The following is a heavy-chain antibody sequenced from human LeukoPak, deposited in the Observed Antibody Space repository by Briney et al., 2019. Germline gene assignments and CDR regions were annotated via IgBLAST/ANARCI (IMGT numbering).Heavy chain of an antibody. V-gene: IGHV1-2*02. CDR3: ARGRRGVVPAAKNYYYYYMDV. J-gene: IGHJ6*03. D-gene: IGHD2-2*01. Sequence: ASVTVSCKASGYTFTGYYMHWVRQAPGQALEWMGWINPNSGGTNYAQKSQGRVTMTRNTSLSTAYMELSSLRSEDTAVYYCARGRRGVVPAAKNYYYYYMDVWGKGTTVTVSS. CDR2: INPNSGGT. CDR1: GYTFTGYY.